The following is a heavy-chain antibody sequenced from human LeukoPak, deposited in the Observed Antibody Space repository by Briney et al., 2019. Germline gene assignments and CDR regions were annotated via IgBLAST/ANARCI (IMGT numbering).Heavy chain of an antibody. D-gene: IGHD6-13*01. CDR1: GGSIRSYY. CDR3: ARVSAAAVDREYYSYMDV. J-gene: IGHJ6*03. CDR2: IYTSGST. V-gene: IGHV4-4*07. Sequence: PSETLSLTCSVCGGSIRSYYWSWLRQPAGEGLEWIGRIYTSGSTNYNPSLKSRVTMSVDTSKNQFSLKLSSVTAADTAVYYCARVSAAAVDREYYSYMDVWGKGTPVTISS.